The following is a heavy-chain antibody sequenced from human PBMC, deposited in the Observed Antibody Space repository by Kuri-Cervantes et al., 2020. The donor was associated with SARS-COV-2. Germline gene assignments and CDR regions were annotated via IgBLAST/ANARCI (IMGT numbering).Heavy chain of an antibody. CDR2: INPSGGST. D-gene: IGHD6-13*01. J-gene: IGHJ5*02. CDR1: GYTFTSYY. V-gene: IGHV1-46*01. CDR3: ARARQGSSWYPYWFDP. Sequence: ASVKVSCKAPGYTFTSYYMHWVRQAPGQGLEWMGIINPSGGSTSYAQKFQGGVTMTRDTSTSTVYMKLSSLRSGDTAVYYCARARQGSSWYPYWFDPWGQGTLVTVSS.